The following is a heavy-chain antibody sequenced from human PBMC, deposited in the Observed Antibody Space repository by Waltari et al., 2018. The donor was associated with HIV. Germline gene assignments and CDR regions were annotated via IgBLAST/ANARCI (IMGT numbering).Heavy chain of an antibody. CDR2: IFYSGAT. CDR3: ARHLDYYGSGSYYRGGYFDY. CDR1: GGSISSSIYY. D-gene: IGHD3-10*01. Sequence: QLQLQESGPGLVKPSETLSLTCTVSGGSISSSIYYWGWIRQPPGKGLEWFGSIFYSGATYYHPSLKSRVTISVDTSKNQFSLKLNSVTAADTAEYYCARHLDYYGSGSYYRGGYFDYWGQGTLVTVSS. J-gene: IGHJ4*02. V-gene: IGHV4-39*01.